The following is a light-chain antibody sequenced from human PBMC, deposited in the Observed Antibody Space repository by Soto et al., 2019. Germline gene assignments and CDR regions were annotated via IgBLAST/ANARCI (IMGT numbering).Light chain of an antibody. J-gene: IGKJ2*01. V-gene: IGKV1-5*01. Sequence: IQITQSPSTLSASVVDRVTITCRASQSISSWLAWYQQKPGKAPKLLIYDASSLESGVPSRLSGSGSGTEFTLTISSLQTDDFATYYYQQYNSYPYTFGQGTKVDIK. CDR1: QSISSW. CDR3: QQYNSYPYT. CDR2: DAS.